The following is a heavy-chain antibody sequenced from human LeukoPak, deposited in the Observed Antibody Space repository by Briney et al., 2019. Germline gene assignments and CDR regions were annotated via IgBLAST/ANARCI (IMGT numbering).Heavy chain of an antibody. J-gene: IGHJ4*02. CDR3: ARDEPSYYYDSSTLYS. CDR2: IYHSGST. CDR1: GGSISSSNW. Sequence: SETLSLTCAVSGGSISSSNWWSWVRQPPGKGLEWIGEIYHSGSTNYNPSLKSRVTISVDKSKNQFSLKLSSVTAADTAVYYCARDEPSYYYDSSTLYSWGQGTLVTVSS. V-gene: IGHV4-4*02. D-gene: IGHD3-22*01.